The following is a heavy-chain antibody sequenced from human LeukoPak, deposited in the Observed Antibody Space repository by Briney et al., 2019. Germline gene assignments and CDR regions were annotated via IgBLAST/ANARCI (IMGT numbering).Heavy chain of an antibody. V-gene: IGHV3-23*01. CDR3: AKDRDCGDAQDY. CDR2: ISGSGGST. J-gene: IGHJ4*02. Sequence: AGGSLRLSCAASGFTFSDPAMTWVRQAPGKGLVWVSAISGSGGSTYYADSVKGRFTISRDNSKNTLYLQMNSLRAEDTAVYYCAKDRDCGDAQDYWGQGTLVTVSS. D-gene: IGHD4-17*01. CDR1: GFTFSDPA.